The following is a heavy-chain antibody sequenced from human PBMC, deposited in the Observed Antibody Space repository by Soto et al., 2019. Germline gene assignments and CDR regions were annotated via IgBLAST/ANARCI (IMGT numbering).Heavy chain of an antibody. CDR1: GFSFSTYW. Sequence: EVQLVESGEGLVQPGGSLRLSCAASGFSFSTYWMSWVRQAPGKGLEWVANIKPDGREKNYVDSVKGRFTISRDNAKNSLYLQMDSLRAEDTAVYYCARLGDDYWGQGTLVTVSS. V-gene: IGHV3-7*05. CDR2: IKPDGREK. J-gene: IGHJ4*02. D-gene: IGHD2-21*01. CDR3: ARLGDDY.